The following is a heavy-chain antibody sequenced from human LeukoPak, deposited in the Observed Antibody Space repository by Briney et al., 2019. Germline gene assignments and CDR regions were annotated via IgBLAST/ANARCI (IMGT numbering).Heavy chain of an antibody. V-gene: IGHV3-23*01. Sequence: GGSLRLSCAASGFTFSTYAMTWVRQAPGKGLEWVSSIPGRCDSTYYADSVKGRFTVSRDNSRNTLYLQTNSLRADDTALYHCARDSGSYLQPTDFWGHGTLVSLS. D-gene: IGHD1-26*01. CDR3: ARDSGSYLQPTDF. J-gene: IGHJ4*01. CDR2: IPGRCDST. CDR1: GFTFSTYA.